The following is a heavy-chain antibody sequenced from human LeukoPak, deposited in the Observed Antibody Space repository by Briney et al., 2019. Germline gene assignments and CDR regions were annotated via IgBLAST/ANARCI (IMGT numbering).Heavy chain of an antibody. Sequence: SVKVSCEASGGNFSSYAISWVRQAPGQGLEWMGVFIPIFGTAHYAQKFQGRITITADESTGTDYMNLSSLGSEDTAMYYCATGSGWFPSDYWGQGTLVTVSS. V-gene: IGHV1-69*13. CDR2: FIPIFGTA. J-gene: IGHJ4*02. D-gene: IGHD6-19*01. CDR1: GGNFSSYA. CDR3: ATGSGWFPSDY.